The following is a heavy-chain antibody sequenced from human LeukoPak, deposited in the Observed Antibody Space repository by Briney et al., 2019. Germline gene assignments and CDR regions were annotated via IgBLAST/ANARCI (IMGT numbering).Heavy chain of an antibody. CDR2: ISSNGGST. CDR3: ARDLRGGYYYYYYMDV. CDR1: GFTFSSYA. D-gene: IGHD2-15*01. Sequence: TGGSLRLSCAASGFTFSSYAMHWVRQAPGKGLEYVSAISSNGGSTYYANSVKGRFTISRDNSKNTLYLQMGSLRAEDMAVYYCARDLRGGYYYYYYMDVWGKGTTVTVSS. J-gene: IGHJ6*03. V-gene: IGHV3-64*01.